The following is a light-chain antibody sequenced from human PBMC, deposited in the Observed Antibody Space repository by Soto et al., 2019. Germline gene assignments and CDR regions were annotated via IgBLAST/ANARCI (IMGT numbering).Light chain of an antibody. CDR3: QQYHSYWT. V-gene: IGKV1-5*01. Sequence: DFQMTQSPSTLSASVGDRVTITCRASQNIRSRLAWFQQKPGKAPKLLIYDASSLESGVPQRFSGSGSGTEFTLTISSLQNDDFSYYYCQQYHSYWTFGQGTKVE. J-gene: IGKJ1*01. CDR2: DAS. CDR1: QNIRSR.